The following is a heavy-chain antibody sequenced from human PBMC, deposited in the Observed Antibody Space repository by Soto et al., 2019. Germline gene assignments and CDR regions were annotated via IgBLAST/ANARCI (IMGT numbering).Heavy chain of an antibody. CDR2: IIPIVGTA. D-gene: IGHD3-3*01. Sequence: QVQLVQSGAEVKKPGSSVKVSCKASGGTFSSYAISWVRQAPGQGLEWMGGIIPIVGTANYAQKFQGRVTITADESTSTAYMELSSLRSEDTAVYYCARALDDFWSGYFAYYYYCMDVCGQGTTVTVSS. V-gene: IGHV1-69*01. J-gene: IGHJ6*02. CDR3: ARALDDFWSGYFAYYYYCMDV. CDR1: GGTFSSYA.